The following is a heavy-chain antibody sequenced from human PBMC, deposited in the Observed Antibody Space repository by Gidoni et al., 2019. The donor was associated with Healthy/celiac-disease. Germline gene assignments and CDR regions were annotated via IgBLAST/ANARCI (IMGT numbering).Heavy chain of an antibody. CDR2: IYTSGST. CDR3: ARESRKVAAHDY. Sequence: QVQLQESGPGLVKPSQTLSLTCTVSGGSISSGSYYWSGIRQPAGKGLEWIGRIYTSGSTNYNPSLKSRVTISVDTSKNQFSLKLSSVTAADTAVYYCARESRKVAAHDYWGQGTLVTVSS. D-gene: IGHD2-15*01. J-gene: IGHJ4*02. V-gene: IGHV4-61*02. CDR1: GGSISSGSYY.